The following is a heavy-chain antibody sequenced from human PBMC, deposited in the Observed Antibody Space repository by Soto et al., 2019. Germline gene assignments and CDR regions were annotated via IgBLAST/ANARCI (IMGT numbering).Heavy chain of an antibody. CDR1: GNTFTSYD. D-gene: IGHD3-10*01. CDR3: ARGRASGSYYLLDY. CDR2: INPNSGNI. V-gene: IGHV1-8*01. Sequence: ASVKVSCKASGNTFTSYDINWVRQATGHGLEWMGWINPNSGNIGYAQKFQGRVTMTRDTAIRTAYMEVSRLRSDDTAVYYSARGRASGSYYLLDYWGQGTLVT. J-gene: IGHJ4*02.